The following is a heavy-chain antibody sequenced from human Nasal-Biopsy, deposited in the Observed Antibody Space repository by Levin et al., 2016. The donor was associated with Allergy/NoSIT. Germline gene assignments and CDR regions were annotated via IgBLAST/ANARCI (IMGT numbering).Heavy chain of an antibody. CDR2: ISSDGQKT. D-gene: IGHD2/OR15-2a*01. CDR3: ARIEGTTFGDAFDT. CDR1: GVNFHTSA. J-gene: IGHJ3*02. V-gene: IGHV3-30*03. Sequence: LSLTCAASGVNFHTSAMHWVRQAPGSGLEWLSLISSDGQKTFYAASVRGRYTISRDIFRKTVYLQMNGLRTDDTGLYYCARIEGTTFGDAFDTWGQGTVVTVAS.